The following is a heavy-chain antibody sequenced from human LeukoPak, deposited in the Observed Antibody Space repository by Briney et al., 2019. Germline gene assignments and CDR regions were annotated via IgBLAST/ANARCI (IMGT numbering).Heavy chain of an antibody. CDR2: ISYDGSNK. CDR1: GFTFSSYA. V-gene: IGHV3-30-3*01. J-gene: IGHJ6*02. CDR3: ARDSSSGWYMVDYYYGMDV. D-gene: IGHD6-19*01. Sequence: GGSLGLSCAASGFTFSSYAMHWVRQAPGKGLEWVAVISYDGSNKYYADSVKGRFTISRDNSKNTLYLQMNSLRAEDTAVYYCARDSSSGWYMVDYYYGMDVWGQGTTVTVSS.